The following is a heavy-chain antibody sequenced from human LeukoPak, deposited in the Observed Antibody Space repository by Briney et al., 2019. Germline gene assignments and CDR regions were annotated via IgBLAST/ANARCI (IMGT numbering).Heavy chain of an antibody. V-gene: IGHV1-69*13. D-gene: IGHD2-15*01. J-gene: IGHJ6*02. CDR1: GGTFSSYA. Sequence: SVKVSCKASGGTFSSYAISWVRQAPGQGLEWMGGIIPIFGTANYAQKFQGRVTITADESTSTAYMELSSLRSEDTAVYYCARAHCSGGSCYSRRRYYYYGMDVWGQGATVTVSS. CDR2: IIPIFGTA. CDR3: ARAHCSGGSCYSRRRYYYYGMDV.